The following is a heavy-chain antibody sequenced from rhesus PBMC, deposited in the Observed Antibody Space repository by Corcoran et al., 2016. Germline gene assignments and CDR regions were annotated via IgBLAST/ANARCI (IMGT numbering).Heavy chain of an antibody. D-gene: IGHD1-1*01. CDR2: IVPLGGLT. J-gene: IGHJ5-2*02. CDR3: ARGATKQAGSFDV. CDR1: GFTFGSYS. Sequence: QVQLVQSGAAVKKPGASVKVSCKASGFTFGSYSISWLRHAPGQGLEWMGTIVPLGGLTNYAQKCQGRVTITADTSTTTAYMERSSLRSEDTAVYYCARGATKQAGSFDVWGRGVLVTVSS. V-gene: IGHV1-198*02.